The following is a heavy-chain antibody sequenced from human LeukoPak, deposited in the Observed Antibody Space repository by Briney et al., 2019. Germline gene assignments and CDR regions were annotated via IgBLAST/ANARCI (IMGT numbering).Heavy chain of an antibody. Sequence: SVKVSCKASGYTFTSYDINWVRQATGQGLEWMGWMNPNSGNTGYAQKFQGRATMTRNTSISTAYMELSSLRSEVTPVYYCARASVTIFGLVIVKGASDYWGQGTLVTVSS. CDR1: GYTFTSYD. J-gene: IGHJ4*02. CDR3: ARASVTIFGLVIVKGASDY. D-gene: IGHD3-9*01. V-gene: IGHV1-8*01. CDR2: MNPNSGNT.